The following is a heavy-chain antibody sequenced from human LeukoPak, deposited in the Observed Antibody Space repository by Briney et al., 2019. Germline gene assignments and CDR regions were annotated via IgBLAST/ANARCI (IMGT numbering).Heavy chain of an antibody. J-gene: IGHJ4*02. D-gene: IGHD3-22*01. Sequence: GRSLRLFCAVSGYIYRIYAMHGARRTRGKGREWVTAIWYEWSDENYADSVKGRFTIFSDNSKNTLYMQMNSLRGKDTAVYYCARDYYYDSSGSYPNFDYWGQGTLVTVSS. V-gene: IGHV3-33*01. CDR3: ARDYYYDSSGSYPNFDY. CDR2: IWYEWSDE. CDR1: GYIYRIYA.